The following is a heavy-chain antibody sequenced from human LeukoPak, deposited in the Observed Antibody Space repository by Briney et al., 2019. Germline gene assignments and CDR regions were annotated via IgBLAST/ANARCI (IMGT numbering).Heavy chain of an antibody. CDR2: ISAYNGNT. D-gene: IGHD3-22*01. J-gene: IGHJ6*03. V-gene: IGHV1-18*01. CDR1: GYTFTSYG. Sequence: ASVKVSCKASGYTFTSYGISWVRQAPGQGLEWMGWISAYNGNTNYAQKLQGRVTMTTDTSTSTAYMELRSLRSDDTAVYYCARDQYYYDSSGYPGDYYYYMDVWGKGTTVTVSS. CDR3: ARDQYYYDSSGYPGDYYYYMDV.